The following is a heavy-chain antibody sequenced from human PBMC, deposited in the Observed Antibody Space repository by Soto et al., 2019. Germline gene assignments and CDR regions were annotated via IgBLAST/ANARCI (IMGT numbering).Heavy chain of an antibody. V-gene: IGHV4-30-4*01. J-gene: IGHJ4*02. CDR1: GDSISRGDYF. CDR3: ARTTYYDFWRIND. Sequence: QVQLQESGPGLVKPSQTLSLTCTVSGDSISRGDYFWTWIRQPPGKRLEWIGYIHLSGTSFYNPSLKSRLTISVDKSKNQLSLELSSVTAADTAVYYCARTTYYDFWRINDWGQGTLVTVSS. CDR2: IHLSGTS. D-gene: IGHD3-3*01.